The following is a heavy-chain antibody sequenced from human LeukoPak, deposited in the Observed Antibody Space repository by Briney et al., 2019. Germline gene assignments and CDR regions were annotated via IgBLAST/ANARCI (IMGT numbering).Heavy chain of an antibody. J-gene: IGHJ4*02. CDR2: IIPIFGTA. Sequence: SVKVSCKASGGTFSSYAISWVRQAPGQGLEWMGGIIPIFGTANYAQKFQGRVTITADESTSTAYMELSSLRSKDTAVYYCARFGSSSRHFDYWGQGTLVTVSS. D-gene: IGHD6-13*01. V-gene: IGHV1-69*13. CDR1: GGTFSSYA. CDR3: ARFGSSSRHFDY.